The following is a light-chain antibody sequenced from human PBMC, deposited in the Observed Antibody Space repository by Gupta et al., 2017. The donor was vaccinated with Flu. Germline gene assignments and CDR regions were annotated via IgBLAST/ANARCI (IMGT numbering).Light chain of an antibody. CDR1: ELGDKY. Sequence: SPELPQPPAVSVAPGQTASITCFGYELGDKYVSCYQQRSGQSPMLVIYQDTKRPPGIPERFSGSTSGNTATLTISGTQTVDEGDFYCQAWDTTTAVFGGGTKLTVL. CDR2: QDT. V-gene: IGLV3-1*01. J-gene: IGLJ2*01. CDR3: QAWDTTTAV.